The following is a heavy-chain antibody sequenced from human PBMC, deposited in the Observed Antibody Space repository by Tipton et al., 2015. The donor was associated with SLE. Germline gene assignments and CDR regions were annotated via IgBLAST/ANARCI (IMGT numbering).Heavy chain of an antibody. CDR2: INPSGGST. D-gene: IGHD3-10*01. V-gene: IGHV1-46*01. J-gene: IGHJ4*02. Sequence: QSGAEVKKPGASVKVSCKASGYTFTSYYMHWVRQVPGQGLEWMGIINPSGGSTSYAQKFQGRVTMTRDTSTSTVYMELSSLRSEDAAVYYGARASYSRNFDYWGQATLVTVSS. CDR1: GYTFTSYY. CDR3: ARASYSRNFDY.